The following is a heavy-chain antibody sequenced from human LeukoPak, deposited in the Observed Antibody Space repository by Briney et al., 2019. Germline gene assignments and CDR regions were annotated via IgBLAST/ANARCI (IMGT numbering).Heavy chain of an antibody. Sequence: SVKVSCKASGGTFSSYTISWGRQAPGQGLEWMGRIIPILGIANYAQKFQGRVTITADKSTSTAYMELSSLRSEDTAVYYCARVRYCSSTSCYTFDYWGQGTLVTVSS. J-gene: IGHJ4*02. CDR2: IIPILGIA. D-gene: IGHD2-2*02. V-gene: IGHV1-69*02. CDR3: ARVRYCSSTSCYTFDY. CDR1: GGTFSSYT.